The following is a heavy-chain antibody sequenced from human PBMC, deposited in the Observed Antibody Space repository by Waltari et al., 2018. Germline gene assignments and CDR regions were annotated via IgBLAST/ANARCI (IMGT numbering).Heavy chain of an antibody. J-gene: IGHJ4*02. CDR1: GFSLSTSGVG. V-gene: IGHV2-5*01. D-gene: IGHD1-26*01. Sequence: QITLKESGPTLVTPPQTLTLTCTFSGFSLSTSGVGVGWICQPPGKALEWLALICWNDDKRYSTSLKSRLTITKDTSKDQVVRTMTNMDPVDTATYYCAHRRQTGGYYYDTDYWGQGTLVTVSS. CDR3: AHRRQTGGYYYDTDY. CDR2: ICWNDDK.